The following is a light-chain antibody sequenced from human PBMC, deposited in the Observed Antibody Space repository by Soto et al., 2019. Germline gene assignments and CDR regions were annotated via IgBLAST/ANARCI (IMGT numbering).Light chain of an antibody. J-gene: IGKJ5*01. CDR2: GTS. V-gene: IGKV3-20*01. CDR1: QTVSSNY. CDR3: QKYTGPPTN. Sequence: EIILTHSPDTLSLSPVEIATLSFSSSQTVSSNYLAWCQQRPGQAPRLLIYGTSTRAAGIPDRFSGSGSGTIFTLTITRLEPEDSAVYFCQKYTGPPTNFGQGTRLEIK.